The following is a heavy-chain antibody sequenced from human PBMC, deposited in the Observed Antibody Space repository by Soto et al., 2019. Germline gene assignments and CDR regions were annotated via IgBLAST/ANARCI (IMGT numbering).Heavy chain of an antibody. CDR1: ASSIRRYY. D-gene: IGHD4-17*01. J-gene: IGHJ4*02. CDR3: SYGDSPGPIDH. CDR2: IHNGERT. V-gene: IGHV4-59*01. Sequence: PXGTLALTCSDSASSIRRYYWSEFRQDSGKGLEYIGYIHNGERTNYSPALKSRVTISADTSKNQLSLRLSSVAAADTAMYYGSYGDSPGPIDHWGQGTLVTVSS.